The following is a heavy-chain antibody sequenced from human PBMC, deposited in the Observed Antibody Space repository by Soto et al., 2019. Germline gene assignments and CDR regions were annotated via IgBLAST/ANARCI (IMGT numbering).Heavy chain of an antibody. J-gene: IGHJ6*02. CDR3: ARYIAARYYYYGMDV. CDR2: IIPIFGTA. CDR1: GVTFSSYA. D-gene: IGHD6-6*01. V-gene: IGHV1-69*13. Sequence: GASVKVSCKASGVTFSSYAISWVRQAPGQGLEWMGGIIPIFGTANYAQKFQGRVTITADESTSTAYMELSSLRSEDTAVYYCARYIAARYYYYGMDVWGQGTTVTVSS.